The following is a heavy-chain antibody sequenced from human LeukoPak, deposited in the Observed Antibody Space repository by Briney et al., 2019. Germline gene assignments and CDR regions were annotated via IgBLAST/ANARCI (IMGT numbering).Heavy chain of an antibody. Sequence: PSETLSLTCAVAGGSINSSNWWSWVRQPPGKGLEWIGEIYHSGSTKYNPSLKSRVTISVDKSKNQFSLKLSSVTAADTAVYYCAREVGRGLFDYWGQGTLVTVSS. CDR2: IYHSGST. D-gene: IGHD1-26*01. J-gene: IGHJ4*02. CDR3: AREVGRGLFDY. CDR1: GGSINSSNW. V-gene: IGHV4-4*02.